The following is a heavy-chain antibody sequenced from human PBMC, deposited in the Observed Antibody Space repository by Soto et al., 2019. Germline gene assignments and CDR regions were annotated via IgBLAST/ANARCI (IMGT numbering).Heavy chain of an antibody. CDR1: GGSIGSSSDY. CDR3: AHLGYCSSTSCYRGGYFGMDV. Sequence: SETLTLTCTVSGGSIGSSSDYWGWIRQPPGKGLEWIGSIYYSGSTYYNPSLKSRVTISVDTSKNQFSLKLSSVTAADTAVYYCAHLGYCSSTSCYRGGYFGMDVWGQGTTVTVSS. CDR2: IYYSGST. J-gene: IGHJ6*02. V-gene: IGHV4-39*01. D-gene: IGHD2-2*01.